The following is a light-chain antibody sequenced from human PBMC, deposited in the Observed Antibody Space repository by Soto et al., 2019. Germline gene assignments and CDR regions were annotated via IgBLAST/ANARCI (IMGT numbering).Light chain of an antibody. CDR3: QQYGSSPVS. CDR1: QSVSSSY. CDR2: GAS. Sequence: EIVLTQSPGTLSLSPGERATLSCRASQSVSSSYLAWYQQKPGQAPRLLIYGASSRATGIPDRFSGSGSGTVFTLTISRLEPEDFAVYYCQQYGSSPVSFGQGTKLEIK. J-gene: IGKJ2*01. V-gene: IGKV3-20*01.